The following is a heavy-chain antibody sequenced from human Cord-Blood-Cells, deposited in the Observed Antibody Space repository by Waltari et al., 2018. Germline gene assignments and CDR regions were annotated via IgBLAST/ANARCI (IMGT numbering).Heavy chain of an antibody. CDR2: IYYSGST. CDR1: GGSISSGGYY. CDR3: ARGPPDPVHTFDY. V-gene: IGHV4-31*03. Sequence: GPGLVKPSQTLSLTCTVSGGSISSGGYYWSWIRQHPGKGLEWIGYIYYSGSTYYNPSLKSRVTISVDTSKNQFSLKLSSVTAADTAVYYCARGPPDPVHTFDYWGQGTLVTVSS. J-gene: IGHJ4*02.